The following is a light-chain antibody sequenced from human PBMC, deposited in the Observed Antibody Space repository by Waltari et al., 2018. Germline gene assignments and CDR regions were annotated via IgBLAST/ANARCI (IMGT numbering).Light chain of an antibody. CDR2: DPT. J-gene: IGLJ3*02. CDR3: LLYMGSGVGV. V-gene: IGLV8-61*01. Sequence: QTVVTQEPSFSVSPGGTVTLTCGLNSGSVTTSYYASWYQQTPGPAPQAPIHDPTFPRSGVLVRFLGSILGNKAALTITGAQADDESNYYCLLYMGSGVGVFGGVTKLTVL. CDR1: SGSVTTSYY.